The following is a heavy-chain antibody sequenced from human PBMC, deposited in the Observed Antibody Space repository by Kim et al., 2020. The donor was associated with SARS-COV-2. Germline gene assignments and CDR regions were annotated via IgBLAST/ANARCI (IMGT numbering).Heavy chain of an antibody. CDR3: ARWVGTPHYFDY. D-gene: IGHD1-26*01. V-gene: IGHV3-30-3*01. CDR1: GFTFSSYA. CDR2: ISYDGSNK. Sequence: GGSLRLSCAASGFTFSSYAMHWVRQAPGKGLEWVAVISYDGSNKYYADSVKGRFTISRDNSKNTLYLQMNSLRAEDTAVYYCARWVGTPHYFDYWGQGTL. J-gene: IGHJ4*02.